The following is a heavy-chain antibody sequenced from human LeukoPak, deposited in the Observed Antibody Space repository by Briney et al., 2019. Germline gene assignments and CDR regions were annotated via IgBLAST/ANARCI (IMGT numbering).Heavy chain of an antibody. CDR1: GFTFSTYS. CDR2: IGATVGKT. Sequence: GGSLRLSCAASGFTFSTYSMTWVRQAPGRGLEWVSTIGATVGKTHYADSVKGRFTISRDNSKNTMYLQMDSLRAEDTAVYYCAKWAGYWGQGTLVTVSP. J-gene: IGHJ4*02. V-gene: IGHV3-23*01. CDR3: AKWAGY. D-gene: IGHD6-19*01.